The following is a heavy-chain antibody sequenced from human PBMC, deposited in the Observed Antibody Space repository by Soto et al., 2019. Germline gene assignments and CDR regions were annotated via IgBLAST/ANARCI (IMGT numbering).Heavy chain of an antibody. CDR3: ARQIYDSDTGPNFQYSYDS. CDR1: GYSFAGYW. D-gene: IGHD3-22*01. J-gene: IGHJ4*02. CDR2: IDPSDSQT. V-gene: IGHV5-10-1*01. Sequence: PGESLKISCKGSGYSFAGYWITWVRQKPGKALEWMGRIDPSDSQTYYSPSFRGHVTISATKSITTVFLQWSSLRASDTAMYYCARQIYDSDTGPNFQYSYDSWGQGTQVTVSS.